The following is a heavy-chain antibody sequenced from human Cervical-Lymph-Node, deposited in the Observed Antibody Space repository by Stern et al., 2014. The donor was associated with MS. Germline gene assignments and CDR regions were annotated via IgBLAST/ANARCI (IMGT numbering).Heavy chain of an antibody. CDR1: GYTFTSYG. J-gene: IGHJ6*02. CDR2: IRPYNGNT. Sequence: QVQLVQSGAEVKKPGASVKVSCKASGYTFTSYGISWVRQAPGQGLEWMGWIRPYNGNTNYAQKLQGRVTMTTDTSTSTAYMELRSLRSDDTAVYYCARDPGHEGYYYYGMDVWGQGTTVTVSS. CDR3: ARDPGHEGYYYYGMDV. V-gene: IGHV1-18*04.